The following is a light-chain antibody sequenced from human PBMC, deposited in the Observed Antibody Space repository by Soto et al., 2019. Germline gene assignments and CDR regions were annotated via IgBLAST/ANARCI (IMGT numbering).Light chain of an antibody. Sequence: QSVLTQPASVSGSPGQSITISCTGTSSDVGGYNYVSWYKKHPGKAPKLRIYDVSNRPSGVSNRFSGSKSGNTASLTISGLQAEDEADYYCSSYTSSSTLPFGTGTKLTVL. J-gene: IGLJ1*01. CDR3: SSYTSSSTLP. CDR2: DVS. CDR1: SSDVGGYNY. V-gene: IGLV2-14*01.